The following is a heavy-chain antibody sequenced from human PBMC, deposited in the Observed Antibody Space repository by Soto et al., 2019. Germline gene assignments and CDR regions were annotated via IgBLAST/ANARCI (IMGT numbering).Heavy chain of an antibody. Sequence: GGSLXLSCAASGFXFSSYAMHWVRQAPGKGLEWVTVISDNGSNTYYADSVKGRFTISRDNFRNTLYLQMNSLGAEDTAIYYCAKATLRQWLEDLDYWGQGALVTVSS. CDR2: ISDNGSNT. CDR3: AKATLRQWLEDLDY. CDR1: GFXFSSYA. V-gene: IGHV3-23*01. D-gene: IGHD6-19*01. J-gene: IGHJ4*02.